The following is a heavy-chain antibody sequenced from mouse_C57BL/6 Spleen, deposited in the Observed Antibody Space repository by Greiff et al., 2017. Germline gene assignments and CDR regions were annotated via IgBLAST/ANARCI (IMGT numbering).Heavy chain of an antibody. CDR3: ARCEDYDYDY. Sequence: VQLQQPGAELVKPGASVKLSCTASGYTFTSYWMHWVKQRPGQGLEWIGMIHPNSGSTNYNEKFKSKATLTVDKSSSTAYMQISSLTSEDSAVYYCARCEDYDYDYWGQGTTLTVSS. J-gene: IGHJ2*01. CDR1: GYTFTSYW. CDR2: IHPNSGST. V-gene: IGHV1-64*01. D-gene: IGHD2-4*01.